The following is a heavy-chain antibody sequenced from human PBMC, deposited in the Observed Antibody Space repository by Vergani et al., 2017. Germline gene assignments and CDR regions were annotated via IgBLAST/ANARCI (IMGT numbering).Heavy chain of an antibody. V-gene: IGHV1-2*02. CDR1: GYTFTGYY. CDR2: INPNSGGT. Sequence: QVQLVQFGAEVKKPGASVKVSCKASGYTFTGYYMHWVRQAPGQGLEWMGWINPNSGGTNYAQKFQGRVTMTRDTSISTAYMELSRLRSDDTAVYYCARAGYCSSTSCYPRRWGQGTLVTVSS. CDR3: ARAGYCSSTSCYPRR. D-gene: IGHD2-2*01. J-gene: IGHJ4*02.